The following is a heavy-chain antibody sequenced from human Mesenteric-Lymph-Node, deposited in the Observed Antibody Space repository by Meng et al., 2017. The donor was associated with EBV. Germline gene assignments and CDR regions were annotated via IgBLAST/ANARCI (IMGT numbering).Heavy chain of an antibody. Sequence: QIPLHWSGPPVMRPPQPLPRTCTPSVSSIGTPGGAVGWIRQPPGQALERLALIYWDGEKHYSPSLKSRLTITKDTSKNQVILTMTKVYPVDTATYYCAHSFTTSGNWFDYWGQGALVTVSS. V-gene: IGHV2-5*02. D-gene: IGHD2/OR15-2a*01. CDR1: VSSIGTPGGA. J-gene: IGHJ5*01. CDR3: AHSFTTSGNWFDY. CDR2: IYWDGEK.